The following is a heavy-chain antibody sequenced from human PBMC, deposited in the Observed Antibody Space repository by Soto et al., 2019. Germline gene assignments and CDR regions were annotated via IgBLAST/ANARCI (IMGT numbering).Heavy chain of an antibody. CDR2: IRNKADRYAT. V-gene: IGHV3-73*01. CDR1: GFTFSDST. D-gene: IGHD6-13*01. CDR3: SGPIRAVGP. Sequence: EVQLVESGGGLVQPGGSLKLSCAASGFTFSDSTMHWVRQASGKGLEWVGRIRNKADRYATVYAASVQGRFTISRDDSKNMPYLQMNSLKTEDTAVYYCSGPIRAVGPWGQGTLVTVSS. J-gene: IGHJ5*02.